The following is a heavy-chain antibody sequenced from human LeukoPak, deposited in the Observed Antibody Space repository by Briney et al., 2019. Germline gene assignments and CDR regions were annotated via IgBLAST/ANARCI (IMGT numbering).Heavy chain of an antibody. D-gene: IGHD3-10*01. CDR2: ISGSGGST. J-gene: IGHJ4*02. CDR1: GFTFSSYA. V-gene: IGHV3-23*01. Sequence: PGGSLRLSCAASGFTFSSYAMSWVRRAPGKGLEWVSAISGSGGSTYYADSVKGRFTISRDNSKNTLYLQMNSLRAEDTAVYYCAKDDYYGSGSYSVYWGQGTLVTVSS. CDR3: AKDDYYGSGSYSVY.